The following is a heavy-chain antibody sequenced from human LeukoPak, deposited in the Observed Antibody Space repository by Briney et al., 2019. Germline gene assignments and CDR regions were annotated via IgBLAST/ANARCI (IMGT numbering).Heavy chain of an antibody. CDR3: AVSSRYSGSYFDFDY. CDR1: GYTFTSYY. CDR2: INPSGGST. Sequence: ASVKVSCKASGYTFTSYYMHWVRQAPGQGLEWMGIINPSGGSTSYAQKFQGRVTMTRDTSTGTVYMELSSLRSEDTAVYYCAVSSRYSGSYFDFDYWGQGTLVTVSS. V-gene: IGHV1-46*01. J-gene: IGHJ4*02. D-gene: IGHD1-26*01.